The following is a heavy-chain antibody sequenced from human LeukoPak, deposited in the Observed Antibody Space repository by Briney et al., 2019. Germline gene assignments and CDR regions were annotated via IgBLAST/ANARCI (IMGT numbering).Heavy chain of an antibody. Sequence: GGSLRLSCAASGFTFSSYAMHWVRQAPGKGLEWVSSISSSSSYIYYADSVKGRFTISRDNAKNSLYLQMNSLRAEDTAVYYCARGIAVAGTAFDIWGQGTMVTVSS. J-gene: IGHJ3*02. D-gene: IGHD6-19*01. CDR2: ISSSSSYI. CDR3: ARGIAVAGTAFDI. CDR1: GFTFSSYA. V-gene: IGHV3-21*01.